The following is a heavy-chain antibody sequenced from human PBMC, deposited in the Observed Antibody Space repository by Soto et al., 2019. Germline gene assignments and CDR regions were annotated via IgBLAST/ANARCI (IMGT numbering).Heavy chain of an antibody. CDR1: GGSISSGGFF. CDR3: ARFAKEENPKVGTWYYFDY. CDR2: IYYSGRT. V-gene: IGHV4-31*03. Sequence: QVHLQESGSGLVKPSQTLSLTCTVSGGSISSGGFFWTWIRQHPGKGLEWIGNIYYSGRTYYNPSLKRRVTMSVDTSKNQFSLNLISVTAADTAVYYCARFAKEENPKVGTWYYFDYWGQGTRVTVSS. D-gene: IGHD6-13*01. J-gene: IGHJ4*02.